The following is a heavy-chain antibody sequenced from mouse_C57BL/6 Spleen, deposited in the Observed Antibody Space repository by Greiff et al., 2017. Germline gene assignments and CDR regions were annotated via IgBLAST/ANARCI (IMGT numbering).Heavy chain of an antibody. CDR3: ARPMVKGAMDY. Sequence: EVKLVESGGDLVKPGGSLKLSCAASGFTFSSYGMSWVRQTPEKGLEWVAYISSGSSTIYYADTVKGRFTISRDNAKNTLFLQMTSLRSEDTAMYYCARPMVKGAMDYWGQGTSVTVSS. CDR2: ISSGSSTI. CDR1: GFTFSSYG. V-gene: IGHV5-17*01. D-gene: IGHD2-3*01. J-gene: IGHJ4*01.